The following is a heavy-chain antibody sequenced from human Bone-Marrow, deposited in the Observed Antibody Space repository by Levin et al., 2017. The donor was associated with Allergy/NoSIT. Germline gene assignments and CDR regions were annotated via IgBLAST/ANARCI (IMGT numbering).Heavy chain of an antibody. CDR2: ISFDGNNK. V-gene: IGHV3-30*18. CDR3: VKGAKFSSGSNYFYYYMDV. Sequence: GESLKISCAASGFIFSNYAMHWVRQAPGKGLEWVAIISFDGNNKYYVESVKGRFTISRDNSKNTLYLQMSSLKAEDTAVYYRVKGAKFSSGSNYFYYYMDVWGNGTTVSVS. J-gene: IGHJ6*03. CDR1: GFIFSNYA. D-gene: IGHD6-19*01.